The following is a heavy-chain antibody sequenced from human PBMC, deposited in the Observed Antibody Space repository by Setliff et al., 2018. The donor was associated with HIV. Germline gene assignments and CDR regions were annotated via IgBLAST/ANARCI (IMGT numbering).Heavy chain of an antibody. D-gene: IGHD2-15*01. CDR3: ARLGGICSGGSCTALAYTMDV. V-gene: IGHV5-51*01. Sequence: RGESLKISCKGSGYSFTSYWIGWVRQMPGKGLEWMGIIYPGDSDTRYSPSFQGQVTISADKSISTAYLQCSSLKASDTAMYYCARLGGICSGGSCTALAYTMDVWGQGTTVTVSS. J-gene: IGHJ6*02. CDR1: GYSFTSYW. CDR2: IYPGDSDT.